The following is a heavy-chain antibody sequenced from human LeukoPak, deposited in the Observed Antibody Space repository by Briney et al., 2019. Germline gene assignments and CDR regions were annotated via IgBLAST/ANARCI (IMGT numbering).Heavy chain of an antibody. CDR1: GVSFSVYY. CDR3: ARGAYCSSTSCPEEV. J-gene: IGHJ6*02. CDR2: IKHRGRT. Sequence: PAETLSLTCAASGVSFSVYYRSWIRQPPGKGLEWMGEIKHRGRTNYNQSLKSRLTISVDTSKNQSTLKLSSVSAADTAVYYCARGAYCSSTSCPEEVWGQGTTVTVSS. D-gene: IGHD2-2*01. V-gene: IGHV4-34*01.